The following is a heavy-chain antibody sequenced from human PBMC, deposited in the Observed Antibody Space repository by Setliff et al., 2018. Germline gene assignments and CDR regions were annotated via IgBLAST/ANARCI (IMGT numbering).Heavy chain of an antibody. V-gene: IGHV5-51*01. CDR1: GYDFNTYW. CDR3: ARRAVTAEYFQH. D-gene: IGHD4-17*01. J-gene: IGHJ1*01. Sequence: GESLKISCKASGYDFNTYWIGWVRQMPGNGLEWMGIMYPEDSDTKYSPSFQGQVTISADKSISTAYLQWSSLKASDTAIYYCARRAVTAEYFQHWGHGTLVTVSS. CDR2: MYPEDSDT.